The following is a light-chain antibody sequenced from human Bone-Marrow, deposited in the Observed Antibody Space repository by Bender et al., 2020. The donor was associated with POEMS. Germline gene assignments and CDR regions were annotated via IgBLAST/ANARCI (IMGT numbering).Light chain of an antibody. J-gene: IGLJ3*02. CDR1: SLRTFY. CDR3: QSYDNSLGGWV. CDR2: GKN. Sequence: SSELTQDPAVSVALGQTVRITCQGDSLRTFYASWYQQKPGQAPLLVIYGKNYRPSGIPDRFSGSKSGTSASLAITGLQAEDEGDYYCQSYDNSLGGWVFGGGTKLTVL. V-gene: IGLV3-19*01.